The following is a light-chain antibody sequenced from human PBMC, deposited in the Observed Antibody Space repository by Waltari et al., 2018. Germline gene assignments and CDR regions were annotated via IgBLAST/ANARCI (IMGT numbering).Light chain of an antibody. J-gene: IGLJ1*01. CDR3: SSYAGTSTFYV. CDR2: EVT. CDR1: SSDVGGYNY. V-gene: IGLV2-8*01. Sequence: QSALTQPPSASGSPGQSVTISCTGTSSDVGGYNYVSWYQHHPGKAPKLLLYEVTKRPSGGPDRFSGSNSGNTASLTVSGLQADDEADYYCSSYAGTSTFYVFGTGTEVTVL.